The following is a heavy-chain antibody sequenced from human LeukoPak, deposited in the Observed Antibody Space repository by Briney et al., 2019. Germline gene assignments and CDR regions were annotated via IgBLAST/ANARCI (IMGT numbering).Heavy chain of an antibody. D-gene: IGHD1-26*01. CDR2: ISLTGET. Sequence: SETLSLTCGVSGGFLSSTYWRSWVRPPPRQGLEGIGEISLTGETNYNPSLNGRVTMSLDKSRNQLSLSLTSVTAADTAIYYCSRESGAFCPFGYWGQGTLVIVPP. V-gene: IGHV4-4*02. J-gene: IGHJ4*02. CDR1: GGFLSSTYW. CDR3: SRESGAFCPFGY.